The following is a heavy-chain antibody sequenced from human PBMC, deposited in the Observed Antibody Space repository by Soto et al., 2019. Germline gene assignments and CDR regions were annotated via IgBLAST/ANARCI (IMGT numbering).Heavy chain of an antibody. CDR1: GFTFNIYA. D-gene: IGHD6-13*01. CDR2: ISGSGGGT. Sequence: GGSLRLSCAASGFTFNIYAMSWVRQAPGKGLEWVSAISGSGGGTYYADSVEGRFTISRDNSNNTLYLQMSSLRAEDTAVYYCARAGGSSSWYVVYWGQGNLVTVSS. CDR3: ARAGGSSSWYVVY. V-gene: IGHV3-23*01. J-gene: IGHJ4*02.